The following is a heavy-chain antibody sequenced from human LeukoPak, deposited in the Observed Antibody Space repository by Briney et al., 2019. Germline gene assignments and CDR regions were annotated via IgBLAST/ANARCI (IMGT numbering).Heavy chain of an antibody. V-gene: IGHV1-2*02. CDR3: TRDHDMGAFDI. CDR2: LNPNTGGT. CDR1: GYTFTGYY. J-gene: IGHJ3*02. D-gene: IGHD3-9*01. Sequence: GASVKVSCKASGYTFTGYYMHWVRQAPGQGLEWMGCLNPNTGGTHYAQRFQGRVTMTRDTSISTAYMELSRLKSDDTAVYYCTRDHDMGAFDIWGQGAKLIVSS.